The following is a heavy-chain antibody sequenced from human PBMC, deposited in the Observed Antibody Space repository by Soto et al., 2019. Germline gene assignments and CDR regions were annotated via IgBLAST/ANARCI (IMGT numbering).Heavy chain of an antibody. Sequence: PSETLSVTCAVSGGSISSGGYSWSWIRQPPGKGLEWIGYIYHSGSTYYNPSLKSRVTISVDRSKNQFSLKLSSVTAADTAVYYCARARRLGDGDYYYYYGLDVWGQGTTVTVSS. D-gene: IGHD5-12*01. V-gene: IGHV4-30-2*01. CDR3: ARARRLGDGDYYYYYGLDV. CDR1: GGSISSGGYS. CDR2: IYHSGST. J-gene: IGHJ6*02.